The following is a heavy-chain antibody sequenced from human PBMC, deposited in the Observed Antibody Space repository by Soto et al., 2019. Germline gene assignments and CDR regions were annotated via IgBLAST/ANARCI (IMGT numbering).Heavy chain of an antibody. J-gene: IGHJ4*02. CDR3: ARHLLVAAPVSD. V-gene: IGHV4-39*01. D-gene: IGHD6-6*01. CDR1: GGSISSSSYY. Sequence: SETLSLTCTVSGGSISSSSYYWGWIRQPPGKGLEWIGSIYYSGSTYYNPSLKSRVTISVDTSKNQFSLKLSSVTAADTAVYYCARHLLVAAPVSDWGQGTLVTVSS. CDR2: IYYSGST.